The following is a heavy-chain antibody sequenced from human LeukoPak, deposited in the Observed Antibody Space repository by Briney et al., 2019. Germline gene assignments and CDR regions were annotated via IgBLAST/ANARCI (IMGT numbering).Heavy chain of an antibody. V-gene: IGHV3-30*19. J-gene: IGHJ4*02. CDR1: GFTFINYG. CDR2: ISYDGSNK. D-gene: IGHD3-9*01. Sequence: GGSLRLSCAASGFTFINYGMHWVRQAPGKGLEWVAVISYDGSNKYYADSVKGRFTISRDNSKNTLYLQMNSLRAEDTAVYYCARDLYYDILTGPDYWGQGTLVTVSS. CDR3: ARDLYYDILTGPDY.